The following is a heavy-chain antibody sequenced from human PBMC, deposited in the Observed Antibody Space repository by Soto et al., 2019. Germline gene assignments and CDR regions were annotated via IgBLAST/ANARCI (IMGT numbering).Heavy chain of an antibody. CDR2: IDYSGVT. Sequence: QVQLQESGPGLVKSSQTLSLTCNVSVGAITNDGYYWSWIRQHPGKALEWIGNIDYSGVTYYNPTLKSRAAISVDISKHQFSLKLNSVTAADTAVYYCARLDLCYDYWGQGILVTVSS. J-gene: IGHJ4*02. CDR1: VGAITNDGYY. CDR3: ARLDLCYDY. V-gene: IGHV4-31*03. D-gene: IGHD2-15*01.